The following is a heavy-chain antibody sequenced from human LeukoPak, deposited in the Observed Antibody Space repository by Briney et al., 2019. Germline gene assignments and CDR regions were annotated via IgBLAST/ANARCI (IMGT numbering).Heavy chain of an antibody. V-gene: IGHV4-34*01. CDR1: GGSFSGYY. Sequence: PSETLSLTCAVYGGSFSGYYWSWIRQPPGKGLEWIGEINHSGSTNYNPSLKSRVTISVDTSKNQFSLKLSSVTAADTAMYYCLRHGSSWRFAFDSWGRGTLATVSS. CDR2: INHSGST. D-gene: IGHD6-13*01. J-gene: IGHJ4*02. CDR3: LRHGSSWRFAFDS.